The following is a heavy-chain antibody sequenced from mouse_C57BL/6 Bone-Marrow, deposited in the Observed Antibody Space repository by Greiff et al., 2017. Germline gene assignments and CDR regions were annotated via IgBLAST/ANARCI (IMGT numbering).Heavy chain of an antibody. CDR1: GYTFTEYT. D-gene: IGHD1-1*01. CDR2: FYPGSGSI. CDR3: ARHEDPLYYDGSRGMDY. V-gene: IGHV1-62-2*01. J-gene: IGHJ4*01. Sequence: QVQLQQSGAELVKPGASVKLSCKASGYTFTEYTIHWVKQRSGQGLEWIGWFYPGSGSIKYNEKFKDKATLTADKSSSTVYMELSRLTSEDSAVYFCARHEDPLYYDGSRGMDYWGQGTSVTVSS.